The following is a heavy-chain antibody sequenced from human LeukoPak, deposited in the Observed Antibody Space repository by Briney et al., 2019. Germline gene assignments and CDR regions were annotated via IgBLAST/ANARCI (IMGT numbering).Heavy chain of an antibody. J-gene: IGHJ4*02. CDR3: ARTSFRYYGSGSYRALNY. Sequence: PGGTLRLSCGASRFTFSSYGMNWVRQPPGKGLEWIGEIYHSGSTNYNPSLKSRVTISVDTSKNQFSLKLSSVTAADTAVYYCARTSFRYYGSGSYRALNYWGQGTLVTVSS. D-gene: IGHD3-10*01. CDR1: RFTFSSYG. CDR2: IYHSGST. V-gene: IGHV4-34*01.